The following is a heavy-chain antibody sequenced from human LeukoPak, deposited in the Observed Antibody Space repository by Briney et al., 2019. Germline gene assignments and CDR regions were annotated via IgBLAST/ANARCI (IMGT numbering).Heavy chain of an antibody. J-gene: IGHJ6*03. Sequence: TGGSPRPSCAASGFTFSSYNINWLRPAPGKGQGWVYFISSSSTYNYYADQVQGRITISRGNARKSLYLQMDILGAEDTAVYYCGRYFWQQGYYMDVWGKGTTVIISS. CDR1: GFTFSSYN. CDR2: ISSSSTYN. CDR3: GRYFWQQGYYMDV. V-gene: IGHV3-21*01. D-gene: IGHD6-13*01.